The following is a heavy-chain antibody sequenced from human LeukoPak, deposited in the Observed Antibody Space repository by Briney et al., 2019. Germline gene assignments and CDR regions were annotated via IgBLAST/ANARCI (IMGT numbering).Heavy chain of an antibody. CDR2: IIPIFGTA. Sequence: SVKVSCKASGGTFSSYAISWVRQAPGQGLEWMGGIIPIFGTANYAQEFQGRVTITTDESTSTAYMELSSLRSEDTAVYYCARSTYYYDSSGYSNQYYYYGMDVWGQGTTVTVSS. CDR1: GGTFSSYA. J-gene: IGHJ6*02. CDR3: ARSTYYYDSSGYSNQYYYYGMDV. D-gene: IGHD3-22*01. V-gene: IGHV1-69*05.